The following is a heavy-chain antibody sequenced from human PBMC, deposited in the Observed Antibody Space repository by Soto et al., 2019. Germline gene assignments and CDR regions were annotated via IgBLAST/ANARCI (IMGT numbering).Heavy chain of an antibody. CDR1: GFTFSDYG. J-gene: IGHJ4*02. CDR3: ASSYSSSSFGDY. V-gene: IGHV3-33*01. CDR2: ISYDGSNK. D-gene: IGHD6-6*01. Sequence: GGSLRLSCAASGFTFSDYGMHWVRQAPGKGLEWVAVISYDGSNKYYADSVKGRFTISRENSKNTLYLQMNSLRAEDTAVYYCASSYSSSSFGDYWGQGTLVTVSS.